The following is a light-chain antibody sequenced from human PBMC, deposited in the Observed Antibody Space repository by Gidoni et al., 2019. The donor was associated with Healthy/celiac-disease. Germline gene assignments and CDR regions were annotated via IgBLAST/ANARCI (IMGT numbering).Light chain of an antibody. J-gene: IGKJ3*01. Sequence: DIQMTQSPSSLSASVGDRVTITCRASQSTSSYLNWYQQKPGKAPKLLIYAASSLQSGVPSRFSGSGSGTDFTLTISSLQPEDFATYYCQQSYSTLFTFGPGTKVEIK. CDR2: AAS. CDR3: QQSYSTLFT. CDR1: QSTSSY. V-gene: IGKV1-39*01.